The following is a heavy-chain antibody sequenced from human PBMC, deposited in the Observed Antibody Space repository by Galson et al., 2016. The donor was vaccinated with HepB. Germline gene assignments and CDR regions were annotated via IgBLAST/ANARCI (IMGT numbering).Heavy chain of an antibody. Sequence: SVKDRFRAVGLNLTAHYIHCVGEAPGQGLQWMGRINPNSGGTNYAQKFQGWVTMTRDTSISTAYMELTSLTSDATAIYYCATSTGYRSGWGAFDIWGQGTMVTVSS. J-gene: IGHJ3*02. V-gene: IGHV1-2*04. CDR3: ATSTGYRSGWGAFDI. CDR2: INPNSGGT. CDR1: GLNLTAHY. D-gene: IGHD6-25*01.